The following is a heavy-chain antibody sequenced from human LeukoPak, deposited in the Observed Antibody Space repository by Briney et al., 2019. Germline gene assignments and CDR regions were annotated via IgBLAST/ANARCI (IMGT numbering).Heavy chain of an antibody. CDR3: ARRGGARPGVVPAAMGELDY. Sequence: GESLRISCKGSGYSFTSYWIGWVRQMPGKGLEWMGIIYPGDSDTRYSPSFQGQVTISADKSISTAYLQWSSLKASDTAMYYCARRGGARPGVVPAAMGELDYWGQGTLVTVSS. J-gene: IGHJ4*02. CDR1: GYSFTSYW. D-gene: IGHD2-2*01. CDR2: IYPGDSDT. V-gene: IGHV5-51*01.